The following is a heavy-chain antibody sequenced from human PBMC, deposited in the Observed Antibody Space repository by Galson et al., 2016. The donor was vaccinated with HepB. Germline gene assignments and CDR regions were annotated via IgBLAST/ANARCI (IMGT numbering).Heavy chain of an antibody. Sequence: SVKVSCKVSGFVLTELTMHWARQAPGEGLEWMGGLDPEKGNTIYSQKFQDRVTMTEDTSADTAYMDLRSLRSDDTAVYYCVAMDCSSTSCTLDSWGQGTLVTVSS. CDR1: GFVLTELT. CDR3: VAMDCSSTSCTLDS. D-gene: IGHD2-2*01. V-gene: IGHV1-24*01. CDR2: LDPEKGNT. J-gene: IGHJ4*02.